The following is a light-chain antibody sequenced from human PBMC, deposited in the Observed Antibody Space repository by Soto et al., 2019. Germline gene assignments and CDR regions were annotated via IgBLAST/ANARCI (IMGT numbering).Light chain of an antibody. V-gene: IGKV3-20*01. J-gene: IGKJ1*01. CDR1: QSVSSSY. CDR3: QKYGSSRT. CDR2: GAS. Sequence: EIVLTRSPGTLSLSPGERATLSCRASQSVSSSYLAWYQQKPGQAPRLLIYGASSKANGIPDRFSGSGSGKDFTLNISRLEPEDFAVYYCQKYGSSRTFGQGTKVDIK.